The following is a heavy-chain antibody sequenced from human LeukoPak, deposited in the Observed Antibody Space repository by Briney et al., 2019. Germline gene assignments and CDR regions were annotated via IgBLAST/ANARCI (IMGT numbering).Heavy chain of an antibody. D-gene: IGHD6-13*01. Sequence: GGSLRLSCAASGFTFSSYGMHWVRQAPGKGLEWVAFIRYDGSNKYYADSVKGRFTISRDNSKNTLYLQMNSLRAEDTALYYCAKVLSSRGANYFDYWGQGTLVTVSS. J-gene: IGHJ4*02. CDR2: IRYDGSNK. CDR1: GFTFSSYG. V-gene: IGHV3-30*02. CDR3: AKVLSSRGANYFDY.